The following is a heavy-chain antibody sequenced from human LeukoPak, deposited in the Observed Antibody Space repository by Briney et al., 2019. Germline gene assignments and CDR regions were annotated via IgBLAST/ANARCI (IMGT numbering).Heavy chain of an antibody. J-gene: IGHJ5*02. Sequence: PSETLSLTCAVSGYSISSGYYWGWIRPPPGKGLEWIGSIYHSGSTYYNPSLKSRVTISVDTSKNQFSLKLSSVTAADTAVYYCARHTIFGVVQFDPWGQGTLVTVSS. D-gene: IGHD3-3*01. V-gene: IGHV4-38-2*01. CDR2: IYHSGST. CDR1: GYSISSGYY. CDR3: ARHTIFGVVQFDP.